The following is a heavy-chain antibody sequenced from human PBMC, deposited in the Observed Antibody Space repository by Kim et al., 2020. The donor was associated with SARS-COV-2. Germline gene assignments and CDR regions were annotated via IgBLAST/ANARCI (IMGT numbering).Heavy chain of an antibody. D-gene: IGHD6-25*01. CDR3: ARDSNFIVGYRYFDV. V-gene: IGHV4-59*01. Sequence: SETLSLTCFVSGDSMSYSYWSWIRQSPGKGLEWIGYVYRGSTSYKASLESRVTISLDSSKKQVSLKMHSVTAADTAVYFCARDSNFIVGYRYFDVWGKGTPVIVSS. CDR2: VYRGST. CDR1: GDSMSYSY. J-gene: IGHJ6*03.